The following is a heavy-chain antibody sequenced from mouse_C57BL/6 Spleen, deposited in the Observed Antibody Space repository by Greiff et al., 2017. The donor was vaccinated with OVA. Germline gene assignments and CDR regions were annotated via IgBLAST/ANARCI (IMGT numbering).Heavy chain of an antibody. J-gene: IGHJ2*01. Sequence: EVNLVESGGGLVKPGGSLKLSCAASGFTFSSYAMSWVRQTPEKRLEWVATISDGGSYTYYPDNVQGRFTLSRDTAKNNLYLQMSHLKSKDTTMYYCARADYYGSSYDYWGQGTTLTVSS. V-gene: IGHV5-4*03. D-gene: IGHD1-1*01. CDR1: GFTFSSYA. CDR2: ISDGGSYT. CDR3: ARADYYGSSYDY.